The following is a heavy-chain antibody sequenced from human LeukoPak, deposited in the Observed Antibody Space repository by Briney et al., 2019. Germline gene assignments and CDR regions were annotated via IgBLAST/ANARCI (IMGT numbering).Heavy chain of an antibody. CDR2: ISSSSYI. D-gene: IGHD3-10*01. V-gene: IGHV3-21*01. CDR1: GFTFSSYS. J-gene: IGHJ4*02. CDR3: ARMGYGSGSYYSDY. Sequence: GGSLRLSCAASGFTFSSYSMNWVRQAPGKGLEWVSSISSSSYIYYADSVKGRSTISRDNAKNSLYLQMNSLRAEDTAVYYCARMGYGSGSYYSDYWGQGTLVTVSS.